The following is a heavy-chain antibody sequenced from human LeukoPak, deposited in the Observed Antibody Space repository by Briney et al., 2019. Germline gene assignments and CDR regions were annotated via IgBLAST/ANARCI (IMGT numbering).Heavy chain of an antibody. CDR2: IYYSGST. CDR3: AREPLEHDSSGYYSSTTHEYYFDF. D-gene: IGHD3-22*01. CDR1: GGSISSSSYY. V-gene: IGHV4-39*07. J-gene: IGHJ4*02. Sequence: ASETLSLTCTVSGGSISSSSYYWGWIRQPPGKGLEWIGSIYYSGSTYYNPSLKSRVTISVDTSKNQFSLKLSSVTAADTAVYYCAREPLEHDSSGYYSSTTHEYYFDFWGQGTLVTVSS.